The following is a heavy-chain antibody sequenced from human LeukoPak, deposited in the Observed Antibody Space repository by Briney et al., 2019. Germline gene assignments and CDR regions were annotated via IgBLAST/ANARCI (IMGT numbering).Heavy chain of an antibody. CDR3: ARRCGGDCYNYYYGMDV. V-gene: IGHV5-51*01. D-gene: IGHD2-21*02. CDR2: IYPGDSDT. J-gene: IGHJ6*02. CDR1: GYSFTSYW. Sequence: GESLKISCKGSGYSFTSYWIGWVRQMPGKGLEWMGIIYPGDSDTRYSPSFQGQVTISADKSISTAYLQWSSLKASDTAMYYCARRCGGDCYNYYYGMDVWGQGTRSPSP.